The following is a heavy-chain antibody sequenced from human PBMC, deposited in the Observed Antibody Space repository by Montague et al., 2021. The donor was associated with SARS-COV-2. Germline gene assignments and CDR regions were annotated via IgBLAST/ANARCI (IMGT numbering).Heavy chain of an antibody. CDR2: FKSEVGCDTV. V-gene: IGHV3-15*01. Sequence: SLRLSCAASGFTFTYDWMTWVRQAPGQGLEWIGVFKSEVGCDTVEYAEPVQGTFIVSTNDSRSTLYLQMNSLEIEDTAVYYCTADVPSGPAAIDYWGQGTLVTVSS. J-gene: IGHJ4*02. D-gene: IGHD2-2*01. CDR3: TADVPSGPAAIDY. CDR1: GFTFTYDW.